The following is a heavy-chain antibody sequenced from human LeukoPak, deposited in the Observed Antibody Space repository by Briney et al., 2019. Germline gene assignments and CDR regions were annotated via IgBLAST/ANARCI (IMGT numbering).Heavy chain of an antibody. V-gene: IGHV3-30*14. Sequence: GGSLRLSCAASGFTFSSYAMHWVRQAPGRGLEWVAVISYDGSNKYYADSVKGRFTISRDNSKNTLYLQMNSLRAEDTAVYYCATLFNAGYYKGGNWFDPWGQGTLVTVSS. CDR1: GFTFSSYA. CDR3: ATLFNAGYYKGGNWFDP. J-gene: IGHJ5*02. D-gene: IGHD3-9*01. CDR2: ISYDGSNK.